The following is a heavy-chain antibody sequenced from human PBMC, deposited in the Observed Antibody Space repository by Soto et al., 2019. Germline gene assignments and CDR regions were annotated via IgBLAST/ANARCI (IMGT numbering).Heavy chain of an antibody. V-gene: IGHV1-18*01. CDR3: ARDRPTDH. CDR2: ITGDTLEV. J-gene: IGHJ5*02. CDR1: GYTLNRYA. Sequence: QVQLVQSGAEVRKPGASVTVSCKASGYTLNRYAISWLRQAPGQGPEWMGWITGDTLEVSYARKFQGRVTLTRNTSTSTVYMELRSLRDDDTAVYYCARDRPTDHWGQGTLVTVSS.